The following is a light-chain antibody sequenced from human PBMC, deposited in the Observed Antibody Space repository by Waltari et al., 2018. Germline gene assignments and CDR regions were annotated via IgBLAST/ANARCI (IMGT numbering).Light chain of an antibody. V-gene: IGKV1-12*01. CDR2: GAS. CDR1: QSIDTW. CDR3: QQANTFPYT. J-gene: IGKJ2*01. Sequence: DIQMTQSPSSVSASVGDRVMITCRASQSIDTWLAWYQQKPGKAPELLIYGASCLQSGVPSGFSGSGSGTDFTLTISSLQPEDFATYYCQQANTFPYTFGPGTKLEIK.